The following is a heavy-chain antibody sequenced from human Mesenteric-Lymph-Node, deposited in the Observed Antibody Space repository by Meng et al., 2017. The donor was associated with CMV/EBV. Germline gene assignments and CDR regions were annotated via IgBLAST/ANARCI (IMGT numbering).Heavy chain of an antibody. J-gene: IGHJ6*02. D-gene: IGHD4-11*01. V-gene: IGHV3-20*04. Sequence: GESLKISCEASGFIFDDYGMSWVRQAPGKGLEWVSAINWNGDSTGYGDPVKGRFTISRDNAKNSLYLQMNSLRAEDTALYYCVRVGPTLTRDYYFYYGMDVWGQGTTVTVSS. CDR1: GFIFDDYG. CDR2: INWNGDST. CDR3: VRVGPTLTRDYYFYYGMDV.